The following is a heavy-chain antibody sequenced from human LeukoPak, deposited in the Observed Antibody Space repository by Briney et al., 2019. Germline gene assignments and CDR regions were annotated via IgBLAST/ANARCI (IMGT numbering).Heavy chain of an antibody. CDR3: ARGTGANGPLYYYYMDV. V-gene: IGHV3-48*03. D-gene: IGHD1-1*01. CDR1: GFTFSSYE. J-gene: IGHJ6*03. Sequence: GGSLRLSCAASGFTFSSYEMNWVRLAPGKGLEWVSYISSSGSTIYYADSVKGRFTISRDNAKNSLYLQMNSLRAEDTAVYYCARGTGANGPLYYYYMDVWGKGTTVTISS. CDR2: ISSSGSTI.